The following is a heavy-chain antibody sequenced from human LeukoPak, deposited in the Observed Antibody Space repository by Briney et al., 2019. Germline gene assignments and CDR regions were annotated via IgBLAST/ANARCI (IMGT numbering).Heavy chain of an antibody. D-gene: IGHD5-18*01. J-gene: IGHJ4*02. CDR3: ARVGRYTYGLY. CDR1: GFTFSDYY. CDR2: ISSSSSHT. V-gene: IGHV3-11*06. Sequence: GGSLRLSCAASGFTFSDYYMSWIRQAPGKGLEWVSYISSSSSHTNYADSVKDRFTISRDNAKNSLYLQMNSLRAEDTAVYYCARVGRYTYGLYWGQGTLVTVSS.